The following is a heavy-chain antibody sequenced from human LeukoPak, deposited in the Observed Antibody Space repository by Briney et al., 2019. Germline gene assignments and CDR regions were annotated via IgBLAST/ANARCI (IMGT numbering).Heavy chain of an antibody. CDR2: ISGSGGST. V-gene: IGHV3-23*01. D-gene: IGHD3-9*01. Sequence: GGSLRLSCAASGFTFSSYAMSWVRQAPGKGLEWVSAISGSGGSTYYADSVKGRFTISRDNSKNTLYLQMNSLRAEDTAVYYCAKSSSVDWLPNWFDPWGQGTLVIVSS. CDR3: AKSSSVDWLPNWFDP. J-gene: IGHJ5*02. CDR1: GFTFSSYA.